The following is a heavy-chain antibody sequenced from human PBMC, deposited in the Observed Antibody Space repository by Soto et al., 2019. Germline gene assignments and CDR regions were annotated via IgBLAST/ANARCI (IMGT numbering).Heavy chain of an antibody. CDR2: INSDGSST. D-gene: IGHD6-19*01. Sequence: GGSLRLSCAASGFTFSSYWMHWVRQAPGKGLVWVSRINSDGSSTSYADSVKGRFTISRDNAKNTLYLQMNSLRAGDTAVYYCARAQIAVAGTPRGYGMDVWRQGTPVTVSS. V-gene: IGHV3-74*01. J-gene: IGHJ6*02. CDR3: ARAQIAVAGTPRGYGMDV. CDR1: GFTFSSYW.